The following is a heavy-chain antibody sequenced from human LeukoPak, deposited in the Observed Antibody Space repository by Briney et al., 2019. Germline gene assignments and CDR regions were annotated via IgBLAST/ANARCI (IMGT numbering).Heavy chain of an antibody. CDR3: AKVWGGSSSRTRFDY. CDR2: ISAYNGNT. V-gene: IGHV1-18*01. Sequence: APVKVSCKASGYTFTSYGISWVRQAPGQGLEWMGWISAYNGNTNYAQKLQGRVTMTTDTSTSTAYMELRSLRSDDTAVYYCAKVWGGSSSRTRFDYWGQGTLVTVSS. J-gene: IGHJ4*02. CDR1: GYTFTSYG. D-gene: IGHD6-13*01.